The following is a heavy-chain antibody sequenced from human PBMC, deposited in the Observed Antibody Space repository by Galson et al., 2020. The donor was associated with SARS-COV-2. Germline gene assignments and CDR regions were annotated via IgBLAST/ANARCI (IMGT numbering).Heavy chain of an antibody. CDR2: IYRSEST. CDR1: GGSISSDNW. CDR3: ARAGYFSMDV. J-gene: IGHJ6*03. V-gene: IGHV4-4*02. Sequence: SETLSLTCAVSGGSISSDNWWNWVRQPPGKGLEWIGEIYRSESTNYNPSLKSRVTITIDKSKNQVSLKLASVTAADTAVYFCARAGYFSMDVWGKGTTVTASS. D-gene: IGHD3-22*01.